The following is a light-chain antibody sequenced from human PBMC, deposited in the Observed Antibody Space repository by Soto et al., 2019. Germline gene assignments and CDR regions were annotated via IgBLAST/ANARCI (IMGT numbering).Light chain of an antibody. CDR3: QQYYSFPIT. CDR1: QDINKW. Sequence: DIQMTQSPSSVSASVGDRVTITCLASQDINKWLAWYQQKPGKAPKLLIYAASSLQSGVPSRFSGSGSGTDFTLTISCLQSEDFATYYCQQYYSFPITCGQGTRLEIK. V-gene: IGKV1-12*01. CDR2: AAS. J-gene: IGKJ5*01.